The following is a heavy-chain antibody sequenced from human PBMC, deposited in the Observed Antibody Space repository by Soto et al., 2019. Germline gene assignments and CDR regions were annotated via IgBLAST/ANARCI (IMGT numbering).Heavy chain of an antibody. CDR3: ARGRDYYDSSGYYYARGYCGMDV. V-gene: IGHV4-34*01. CDR2: INHSGST. J-gene: IGHJ6*02. CDR1: GLSFSGYY. Sequence: SETLSLTCAVDGLSFSGYYWSWIRKPPGKGLERIGEINHSGSTNYNPSHKSRVTISVDTSKNQFSLKLSSVTVADTAVYYCARGRDYYDSSGYYYARGYCGMDVWGQGTTVT. D-gene: IGHD3-22*01.